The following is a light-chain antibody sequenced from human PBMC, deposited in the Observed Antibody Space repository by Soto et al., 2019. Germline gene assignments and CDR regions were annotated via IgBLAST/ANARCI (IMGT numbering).Light chain of an antibody. CDR1: QSVSSSY. CDR2: GAS. Sequence: EIVLTQSPATLSLSPGERATLSCRASQSVSSSYLAWYQQKPGQAPRLLIYGASSRATGIPDRFSGSGSGTEFTLTISSLQSEDFAVYFCQQYNNWPPVTFGPGTKVDI. V-gene: IGKV3D-15*01. J-gene: IGKJ3*01. CDR3: QQYNNWPPVT.